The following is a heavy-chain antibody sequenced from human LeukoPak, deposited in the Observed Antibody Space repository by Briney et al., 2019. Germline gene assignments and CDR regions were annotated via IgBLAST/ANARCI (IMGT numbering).Heavy chain of an antibody. CDR1: GFTFSSYW. Sequence: PGGSLRLSCAASGFTFSSYWMSWVRQAPGKGLEWVANIKHDGSEKYYVDSVKGRFTISRDNAKNSLYLQMNSLRAEDTAVYYCARGLRSSGYYAFDYWGQGILVTVSS. V-gene: IGHV3-7*01. CDR2: IKHDGSEK. J-gene: IGHJ4*02. D-gene: IGHD3-22*01. CDR3: ARGLRSSGYYAFDY.